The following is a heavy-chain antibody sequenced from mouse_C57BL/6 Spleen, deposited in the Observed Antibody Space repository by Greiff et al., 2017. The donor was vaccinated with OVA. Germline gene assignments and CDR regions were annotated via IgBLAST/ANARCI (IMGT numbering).Heavy chain of an antibody. V-gene: IGHV1-59*01. CDR1: GYTFTSYW. J-gene: IGHJ1*03. CDR3: ARGDRDWYFDV. Sequence: QVQLQQPGAELVRPGTSVKLSCKASGYTFTSYWMHWVKQRPGQGLEWIGVIDPSDSYTNYNQKFKGKATLTVDTSSSTAYMQLSSLTSEDSAVYYCARGDRDWYFDVWCTGTTVTVSS. CDR2: IDPSDSYT.